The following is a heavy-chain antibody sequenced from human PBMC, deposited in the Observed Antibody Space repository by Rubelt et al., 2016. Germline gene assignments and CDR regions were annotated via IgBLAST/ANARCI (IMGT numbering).Heavy chain of an antibody. V-gene: IGHV4-38-2*02. D-gene: IGHD4-17*01. CDR2: IYHSGST. J-gene: IGHJ2*01. Sequence: QVQLQESGPGLVKPSETLSLTCTVSGYSISSGYYWGWIRQPPGKGLEWIGSIYHSGSTYYNPSLKSRVTISVDTSKNQFSLKVTSLTAADTAGYYCAGHDDYGEASSWYFDLWGRGTLVTVSS. CDR3: AGHDDYGEASSWYFDL. CDR1: GYSISSGYY.